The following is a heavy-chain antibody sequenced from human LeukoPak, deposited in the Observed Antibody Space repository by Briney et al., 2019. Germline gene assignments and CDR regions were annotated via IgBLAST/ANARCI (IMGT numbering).Heavy chain of an antibody. CDR3: ARHRMGAASGFDD. D-gene: IGHD6-13*01. Sequence: PSETLSLTCSVSGFSISSHYYWGWIRQPPGKGLEWIGTTYHSGSTYYNPSLKSRVTISVDTSKNQFSLKVTSVTAADTAVYYCARHRMGAASGFDDWGQGTLVTVSS. V-gene: IGHV4-38-2*02. CDR2: TYHSGST. CDR1: GFSISSHYY. J-gene: IGHJ4*02.